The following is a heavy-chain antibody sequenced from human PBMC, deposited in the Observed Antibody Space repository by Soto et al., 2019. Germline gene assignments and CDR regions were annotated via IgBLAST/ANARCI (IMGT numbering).Heavy chain of an antibody. J-gene: IGHJ4*02. Sequence: QVQLVQSGADVKTPGASVKVSCKAAGDTFTNYDINWVRQASGQGLEWVGWMNPNSANTGYARKFQGRVILTWNTSISTAYMELSSLRSEDTAVYYCARAFRKVGGNSYGSFDSWGQGTLVSVSS. CDR3: ARAFRKVGGNSYGSFDS. D-gene: IGHD5-18*01. CDR2: MNPNSANT. CDR1: GDTFTNYD. V-gene: IGHV1-8*01.